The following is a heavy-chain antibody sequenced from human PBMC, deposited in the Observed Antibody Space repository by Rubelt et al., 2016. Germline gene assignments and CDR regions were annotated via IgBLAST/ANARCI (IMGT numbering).Heavy chain of an antibody. V-gene: IGHV4-39*07. J-gene: IGHJ3*02. D-gene: IGHD2-21*01. CDR1: GGSISSGGYY. CDR3: ARYGIVVVIGPDAFDI. CDR2: IYHSGST. Sequence: QVQLQESGPGLVKPSQTLSLTCTVSGGSISSGGYYWSWIRQPPGKGLEWIGSIYHSGSTYYNPSLMRRVSISVDMSNNPVSLKPSSCTAADTAVYYCARYGIVVVIGPDAFDIWGQGTMVTVSS.